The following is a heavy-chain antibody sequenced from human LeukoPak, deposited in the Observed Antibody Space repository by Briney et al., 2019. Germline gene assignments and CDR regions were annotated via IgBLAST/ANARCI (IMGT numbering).Heavy chain of an antibody. CDR1: GYRFNDYW. CDR2: IYPSDSST. Sequence: GESLKISCKASGYRFNDYWIGWVRQMPGKGLEWMGIIYPSDSSTRYSPSFQGQVTISLDKSISTAYLHWSSLKASDTAMYYCARLPQSVYFDYWGQGTLATVSS. V-gene: IGHV5-51*01. CDR3: ARLPQSVYFDY. J-gene: IGHJ4*02.